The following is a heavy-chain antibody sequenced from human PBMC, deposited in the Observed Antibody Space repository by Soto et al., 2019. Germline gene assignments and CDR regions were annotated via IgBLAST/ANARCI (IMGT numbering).Heavy chain of an antibody. CDR2: INPSGGST. CDR3: ARGGSTTMIAVDYDAFDI. J-gene: IGHJ3*02. D-gene: IGHD3-22*01. Sequence: ASVKVSCKASGYTFTSYYVHWVRQAPGQGLEWMGIINPSGGSTTYAQKFQGRVTMTRDTSTSTVYMELSSLRSEDTAVYYCARGGSTTMIAVDYDAFDIWGQGTMVTVSS. CDR1: GYTFTSYY. V-gene: IGHV1-46*01.